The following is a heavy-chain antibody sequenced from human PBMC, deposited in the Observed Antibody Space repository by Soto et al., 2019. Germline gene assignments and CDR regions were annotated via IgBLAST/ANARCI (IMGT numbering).Heavy chain of an antibody. CDR3: AISQDRGGRTTFIY. J-gene: IGHJ4*02. CDR2: SNWQSDI. V-gene: IGHV3-9*01. D-gene: IGHD3-16*01. Sequence: GGSLRLTCAASEFTFHDNAMHWDLQAPEKGLEWISRSNWQSDIGYGDSVKGRSTISRDNAENYLYLQMNSLRAEDTALYYCAISQDRGGRTTFIYGGQGT. CDR1: EFTFHDNA.